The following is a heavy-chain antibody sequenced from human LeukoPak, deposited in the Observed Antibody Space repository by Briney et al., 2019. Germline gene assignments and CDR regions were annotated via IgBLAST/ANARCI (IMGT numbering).Heavy chain of an antibody. J-gene: IGHJ4*02. CDR3: ARDHLEELLFDY. CDR2: IYYSGST. CDR1: GDSISSGDYY. Sequence: SETLSLTCTVSGDSISSGDYYWSWIRQPPGKGLEWIGYIYYSGSTYYNPSLKSRVTISVDTSKNQFSLKLSSVTAADTAVYYCARDHLEELLFDYWGQGSLVTVSS. D-gene: IGHD1-26*01. V-gene: IGHV4-30-4*08.